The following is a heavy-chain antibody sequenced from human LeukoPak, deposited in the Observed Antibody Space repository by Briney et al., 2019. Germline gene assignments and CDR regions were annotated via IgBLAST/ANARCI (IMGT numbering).Heavy chain of an antibody. Sequence: SETLSLTCTVSGGSISSYYWSWIRQPPGKGLEWIGYIYYSGSTNYNPCLKSGATISVDTSKNQFSLKLSSVTAADTAVYYCARRVGYGDYVSKFDYWGQRTLVTVSS. V-gene: IGHV4-59*12. D-gene: IGHD4-17*01. J-gene: IGHJ4*02. CDR3: ARRVGYGDYVSKFDY. CDR1: GGSISSYY. CDR2: IYYSGST.